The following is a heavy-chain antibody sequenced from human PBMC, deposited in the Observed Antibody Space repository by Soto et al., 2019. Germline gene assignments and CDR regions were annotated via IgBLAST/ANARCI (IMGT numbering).Heavy chain of an antibody. Sequence: GGSLRLSCAASGFTFSSYWMSWVRQAPGKGLEWVANIKQDGSEKYYVDSVKGRFTISRDNAKNSLYLQMNSLRAEDTAVYYCARVVVGHGWWGYYYYYYMDVWGKGTTVTSP. CDR3: ARVVVGHGWWGYYYYYYMDV. D-gene: IGHD2-15*01. J-gene: IGHJ6*03. CDR1: GFTFSSYW. CDR2: IKQDGSEK. V-gene: IGHV3-7*01.